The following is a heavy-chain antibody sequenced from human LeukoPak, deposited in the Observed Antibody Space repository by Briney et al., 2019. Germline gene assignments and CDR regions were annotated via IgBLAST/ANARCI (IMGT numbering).Heavy chain of an antibody. J-gene: IGHJ2*01. CDR1: GDSVSSNSTA. Sequence: SQTLSLTCAISGDSVSSNSTAWNWIRQSPSRGLEWLGRTYYRSKWYNDYAVSVKSRITINPDTSKNQFSLQLNSVTPEDTAVYYCARDSPLTTVTTFPYWYFDLWGRGTLVTVSS. D-gene: IGHD4-17*01. CDR3: ARDSPLTTVTTFPYWYFDL. CDR2: TYYRSKWYN. V-gene: IGHV6-1*01.